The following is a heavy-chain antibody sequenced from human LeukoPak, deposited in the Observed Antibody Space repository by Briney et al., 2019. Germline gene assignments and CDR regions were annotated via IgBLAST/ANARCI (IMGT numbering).Heavy chain of an antibody. CDR3: ARLDTAMAQGYYYYGMDV. CDR2: INHSGST. Sequence: SETLSLTCAVYGGSFSGYYWSWIRQPPGKGLEWIGEINHSGSTNYNPSLKSRVTISVDTSKNQFSLKLSSVTAADTAVYYCARLDTAMAQGYYYYGMDVWGQGTTVTVSS. D-gene: IGHD5-18*01. J-gene: IGHJ6*02. V-gene: IGHV4-34*01. CDR1: GGSFSGYY.